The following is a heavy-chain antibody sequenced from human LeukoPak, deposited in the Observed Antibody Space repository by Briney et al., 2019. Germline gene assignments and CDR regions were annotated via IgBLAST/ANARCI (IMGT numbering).Heavy chain of an antibody. CDR2: ISAYNGNT. J-gene: IGHJ5*02. Sequence: GASVKVSCKASGYTFTRYGISWVRQAPGQGLEWMGWISAYNGNTNYAQKLQGRVTMTTDTSTSTAYMELRSLRSDDTAVYYCARVSMVVTLNWFDPWGQGTLVTVSS. CDR1: GYTFTRYG. V-gene: IGHV1-18*01. CDR3: ARVSMVVTLNWFDP. D-gene: IGHD4-23*01.